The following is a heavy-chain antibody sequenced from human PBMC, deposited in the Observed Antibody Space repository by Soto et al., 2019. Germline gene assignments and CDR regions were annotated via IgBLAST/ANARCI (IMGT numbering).Heavy chain of an antibody. J-gene: IGHJ4*02. CDR2: ISSSSTYT. Sequence: GGSLRLSCAASGFTFSTSTMDWVRQAPGQGLEWVSSISSSSTYTYYAASVKGRFTISRDNAKNSLYLQMNSLRAEDTAVYYCARVGGPGYCCGGYCPPPDYWGQGTLVTVSS. CDR3: ARVGGPGYCCGGYCPPPDY. D-gene: IGHD2-15*01. V-gene: IGHV3-21*01. CDR1: GFTFSTST.